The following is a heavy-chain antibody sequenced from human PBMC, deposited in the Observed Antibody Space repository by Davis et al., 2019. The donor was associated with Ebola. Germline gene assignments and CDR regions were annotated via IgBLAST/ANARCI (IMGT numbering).Heavy chain of an antibody. CDR1: GYTFTSYY. CDR3: ASGIAAAGNNYYYYGMDV. Sequence: SVKVSCKASGYTFTSYYMHWVRQAPGQGLEWMGGIIPIFGTANYAQKFQGRVTITADKSTSTAYMELSSLRSEDTAVYYCASGIAAAGNNYYYYGMDVWGQGTTVTVSS. D-gene: IGHD6-13*01. J-gene: IGHJ6*02. V-gene: IGHV1-69*06. CDR2: IIPIFGTA.